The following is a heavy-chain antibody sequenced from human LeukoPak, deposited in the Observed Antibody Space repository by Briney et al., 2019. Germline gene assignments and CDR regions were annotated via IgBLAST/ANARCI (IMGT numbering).Heavy chain of an antibody. Sequence: PGGSLRLSCAASGFTFSNYWMGWVRQAPGKGLEYVANIKSDGSETYYVDPVKGRFTISRDNARNSLYLQVNSLRAEDTAVYYCARDVWGRLDYWGQGTLVPVSS. J-gene: IGHJ4*02. CDR1: GFTFSNYW. D-gene: IGHD2-8*01. V-gene: IGHV3-7*01. CDR2: IKSDGSET. CDR3: ARDVWGRLDY.